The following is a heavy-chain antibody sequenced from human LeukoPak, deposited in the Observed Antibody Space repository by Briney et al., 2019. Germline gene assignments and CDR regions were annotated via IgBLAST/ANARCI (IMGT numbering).Heavy chain of an antibody. D-gene: IGHD6-13*01. Sequence: SENLSLTCTVSRGSIRTADYYWAWVRQPPGEGLEWLGSIYFSGTPYFNPSLKSRVAVSIGTSKNQFSLKVTSVNASDTAVYFCARTSSWYAGAWFDSWGQGTLVTVSS. CDR1: RGSIRTADYY. CDR2: IYFSGTP. CDR3: ARTSSWYAGAWFDS. J-gene: IGHJ5*01. V-gene: IGHV4-39*01.